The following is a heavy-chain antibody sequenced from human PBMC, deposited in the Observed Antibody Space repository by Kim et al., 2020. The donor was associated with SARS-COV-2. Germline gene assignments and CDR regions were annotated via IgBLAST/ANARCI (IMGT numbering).Heavy chain of an antibody. CDR3: ASDGEGYSSSSGFDY. V-gene: IGHV1-3*01. J-gene: IGHJ4*02. D-gene: IGHD6-6*01. Sequence: KFPGRVTITRDTSASTAYMELSSLRSEDTAVYYCASDGEGYSSSSGFDYWGQGTLVTVSS.